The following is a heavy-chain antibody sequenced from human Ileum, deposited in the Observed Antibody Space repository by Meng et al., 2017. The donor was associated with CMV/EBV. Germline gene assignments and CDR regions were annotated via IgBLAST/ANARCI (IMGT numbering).Heavy chain of an antibody. CDR1: GSSVSISRYF. V-gene: IGHV4-39*01. D-gene: IGHD3-3*01. CDR3: ASLPPLIDYDFWSGYPYYYYGMDV. Sequence: GSLRLSCTVSGSSVSISRYFWAWVRQPPGKGLDWVGNIYYSGSTYYNPSLKRRVTISVDTSKNQFSLKLSSVTAADTAVYYCASLPPLIDYDFWSGYPYYYYGMDVWGQGTTVTVSS. J-gene: IGHJ6*02. CDR2: IYYSGST.